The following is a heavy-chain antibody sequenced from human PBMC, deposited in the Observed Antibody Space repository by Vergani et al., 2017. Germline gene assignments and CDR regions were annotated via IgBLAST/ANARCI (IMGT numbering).Heavy chain of an antibody. CDR1: GFNVGHYW. J-gene: IGHJ4*02. D-gene: IGHD1-26*01. CDR3: AREGVPRCCIVGAPDF. V-gene: IGHV3-7*01. Sequence: EVQLLESGGNLVQPGGSLRLSCAASGFNVGHYWMSWVRQAPGKGLEWVANIKEDGTEKYYLDSVKGRFTISRDIAENSIYLEMNSLRVEDTAVYYCAREGVPRCCIVGAPDFWGQGTQVTVSS. CDR2: IKEDGTEK.